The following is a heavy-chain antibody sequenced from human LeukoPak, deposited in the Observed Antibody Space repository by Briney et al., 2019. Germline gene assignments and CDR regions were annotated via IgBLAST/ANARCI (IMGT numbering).Heavy chain of an antibody. CDR2: IYPNSGDT. J-gene: IGHJ6*01. V-gene: IGHV1-2*02. D-gene: IGHD3-22*01. CDR3: ARDRPLFSSGDYYGMDV. Sequence: ASVKVSCKASGYSFTVYYFHWVRQAPGQGLEWMGWIYPNSGDTNYAQKFQGRVTMTRDTSISTAYMELSRLGTDDTAVYYCARDRPLFSSGDYYGMDVWGQGTTVTVSS. CDR1: GYSFTVYY.